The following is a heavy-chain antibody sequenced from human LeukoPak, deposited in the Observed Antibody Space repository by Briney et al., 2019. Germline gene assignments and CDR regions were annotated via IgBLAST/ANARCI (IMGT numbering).Heavy chain of an antibody. J-gene: IGHJ5*01. Sequence: GGSLRLPCAASGFTFSSYAMHWVRQAPGKGLEWVGRIKRKGDDGTADYAAPVKGRFTISRDDSKSTVSLQMTSLKTEDTAVYYCATDLLDSWGRGTLVIVSA. CDR2: IKRKGDDGTA. CDR1: GFTFSSYA. CDR3: ATDLLDS. V-gene: IGHV3-15*01.